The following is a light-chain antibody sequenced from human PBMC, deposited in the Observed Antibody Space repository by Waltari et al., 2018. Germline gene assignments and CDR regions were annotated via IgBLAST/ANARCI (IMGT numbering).Light chain of an antibody. CDR2: GAS. CDR3: QQYNDWPLT. V-gene: IGKV3-15*01. CDR1: HDFKTN. J-gene: IGKJ4*01. Sequence: ERVLTQSPVTLSVSPGETATLSCRAGHDFKTNVAGYQQRPGQAPRPLIYGASSRATGVPARFTGGGSGTDFTLTISSLQSEDSAVYTCQQYNDWPLTFGGGTKVEIK.